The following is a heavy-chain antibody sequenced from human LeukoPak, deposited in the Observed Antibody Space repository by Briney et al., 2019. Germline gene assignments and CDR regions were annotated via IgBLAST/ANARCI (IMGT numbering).Heavy chain of an antibody. J-gene: IGHJ2*01. CDR1: GGSISSYY. Sequence: SSETLSLTCTVSGGSISSYYWSWIRQPPGKGLEWIGYIYYSGSTNYNPSLKSRVTISVDTSKNQFSLKLSSVTAADTAVYYCARVSSIAARPYWYFDLWGRGTLVTVSS. D-gene: IGHD6-6*01. CDR3: ARVSSIAARPYWYFDL. CDR2: IYYSGST. V-gene: IGHV4-59*01.